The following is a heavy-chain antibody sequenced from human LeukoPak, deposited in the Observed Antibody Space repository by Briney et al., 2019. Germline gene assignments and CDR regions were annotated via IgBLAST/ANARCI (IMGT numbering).Heavy chain of an antibody. CDR3: ARETSSSWYD. V-gene: IGHV3-53*01. CDR1: GFTVSSNY. D-gene: IGHD6-13*01. Sequence: GGSRRLSCAASGFTVSSNYMSWVRQAPGKGLEWVSVIYSGGSTYYADSVKGRFTISRDNSKNTLYLQMNSLRAEDTAVYYCARETSSSWYDWGQGTLVTVSS. CDR2: IYSGGST. J-gene: IGHJ4*02.